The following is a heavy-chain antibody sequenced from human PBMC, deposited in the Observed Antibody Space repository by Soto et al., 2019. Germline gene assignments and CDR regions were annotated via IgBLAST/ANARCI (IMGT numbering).Heavy chain of an antibody. CDR1: GFTFSSYA. V-gene: IGHV3-23*01. Sequence: EVQLLESGGGLVQPGGSLRLSCAASGFTFSSYAMNWVRQAPGKGLEWVSVSSGSGGSTYYTDSVKGRFTISRDNSKNTLYLQMNSLRAEDTAVYYCARRSSSWYFDCWGQGTLVTVSS. CDR2: SSGSGGST. D-gene: IGHD6-13*01. J-gene: IGHJ4*02. CDR3: ARRSSSWYFDC.